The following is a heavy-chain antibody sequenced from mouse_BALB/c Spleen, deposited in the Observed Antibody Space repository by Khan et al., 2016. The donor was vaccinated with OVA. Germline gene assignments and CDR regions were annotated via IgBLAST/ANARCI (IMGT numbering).Heavy chain of an antibody. J-gene: IGHJ3*01. CDR3: ARAGWDVFAY. Sequence: QVQLQQSGPELVKPGASVKMSCKASGYTFTDYVMNWVKQRTGQGLEWIGQIYPGSDSTYYNEKFKGKATLTADRSSSTAYMQLSSLTSEDSAVYFCARAGWDVFAYGGQGTLVTVSA. D-gene: IGHD4-1*01. CDR1: GYTFTDYV. CDR2: IYPGSDST. V-gene: IGHV1-77*01.